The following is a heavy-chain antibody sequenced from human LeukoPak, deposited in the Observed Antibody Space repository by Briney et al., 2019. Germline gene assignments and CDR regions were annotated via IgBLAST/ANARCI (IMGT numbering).Heavy chain of an antibody. J-gene: IGHJ4*02. V-gene: IGHV4-38-2*01. CDR3: ARGPPESSSSDY. CDR2: IYHTGST. D-gene: IGHD6-13*01. CDR1: GYSISRGYY. Sequence: PSETLSLTCGVSGYSISRGYYWGWIRQPPGNGLEWIGNIYHTGSTYYNPSLRSRVTISVDTSKNQFFLKLTSVTAADTAVYYCARGPPESSSSDYWGQGTLVTVSS.